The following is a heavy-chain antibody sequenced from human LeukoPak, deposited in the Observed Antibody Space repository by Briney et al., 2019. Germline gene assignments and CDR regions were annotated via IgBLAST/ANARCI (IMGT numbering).Heavy chain of an antibody. CDR2: ISYSGST. Sequence: SETLSLTCTVSGGSISSSSYYWGWIRQPPGKGLEWIGSISYSGSTYYNPSPKSRVTISVDTSKNQFSLKLSSVTAADTAVYYCARGSEYDILTGYYSQPFPFFDYWGQGTLVTVSS. CDR3: ARGSEYDILTGYYSQPFPFFDY. D-gene: IGHD3-9*01. J-gene: IGHJ4*02. V-gene: IGHV4-39*07. CDR1: GGSISSSSYY.